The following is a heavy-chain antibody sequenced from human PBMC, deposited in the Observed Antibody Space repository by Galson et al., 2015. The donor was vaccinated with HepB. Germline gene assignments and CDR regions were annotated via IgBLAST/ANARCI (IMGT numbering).Heavy chain of an antibody. CDR2: IYYSGST. Sequence: TLSLTCTVSGGSISSGGYYWSWIRQHPGKGLEWIGYIYYSGSTYYNPSLKSRVTISVDTSKNQFSLKLSSVTAADTAVYYCARGGGMITFGGVIALDYWGQGTLVTVSS. J-gene: IGHJ4*02. V-gene: IGHV4-31*03. CDR1: GGSISSGGYY. CDR3: ARGGGMITFGGVIALDY. D-gene: IGHD3-16*02.